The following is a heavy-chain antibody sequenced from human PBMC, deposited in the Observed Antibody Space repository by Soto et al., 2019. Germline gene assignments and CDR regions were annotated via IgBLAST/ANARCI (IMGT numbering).Heavy chain of an antibody. J-gene: IGHJ4*02. CDR2: TRNKANSYTT. CDR3: ATTYDFWSGYYPD. D-gene: IGHD3-3*01. Sequence: GGSLRLSCAASGFTFSDHYMDWVRQAPGKGLEWVGRTRNKANSYTTEYAASVKGRFTISRDDSKNSLYLQMNSLKTEDTAVYYCATTYDFWSGYYPDWGQGTLVTVSS. CDR1: GFTFSDHY. V-gene: IGHV3-72*01.